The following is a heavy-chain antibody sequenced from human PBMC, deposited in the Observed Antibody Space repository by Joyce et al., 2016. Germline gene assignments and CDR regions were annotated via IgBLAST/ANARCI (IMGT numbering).Heavy chain of an antibody. Sequence: EVQLVESGGGLVKPGGSLRLSCAASGFDFCDSSMNWVRQAPGKGREWVTSIGSASGNKYSAFSVKGRFTISRDNARNSLYLQRNSLRVEDTAVYYCAKDPPPTYYYYMDVWGGGTAVTVSS. CDR1: GFDFCDSS. V-gene: IGHV3-21*01. J-gene: IGHJ6*03. CDR3: AKDPPPTYYYYMDV. D-gene: IGHD2-21*01. CDR2: IGSASGNK.